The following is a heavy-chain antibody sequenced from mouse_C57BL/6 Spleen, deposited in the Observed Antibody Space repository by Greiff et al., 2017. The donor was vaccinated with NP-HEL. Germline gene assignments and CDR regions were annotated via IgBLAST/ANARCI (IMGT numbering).Heavy chain of an antibody. CDR3: ARYPYYGSSHWYFDV. Sequence: EVKLLESGPGLAKPSQTLSLTCSVSGYSITSDYWNWIRKFPGNKLEYMGYISYSGSTYYNLSLKSRISITRDTSKNQYYLQLNSVTTEDTATYYCARYPYYGSSHWYFDVWGTGTTVTVSS. CDR1: GYSITSDY. J-gene: IGHJ1*03. CDR2: ISYSGST. V-gene: IGHV3-8*01. D-gene: IGHD1-1*01.